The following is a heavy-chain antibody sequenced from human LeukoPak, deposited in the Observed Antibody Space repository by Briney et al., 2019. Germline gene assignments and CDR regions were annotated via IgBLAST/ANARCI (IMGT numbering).Heavy chain of an antibody. J-gene: IGHJ3*02. CDR1: GYTFTSYY. CDR2: INPSGGST. Sequence: ASVKVSCKASGYTFTSYYIHWVRRAPGQGLEWMGMINPSGGSTTYAQKFQGRVTMTRDRSTSTVYMELSSLRSDDTAVYYCARGGSSPRSAFDIWGQGTMVTVSS. V-gene: IGHV1-46*01. D-gene: IGHD1-26*01. CDR3: ARGGSSPRSAFDI.